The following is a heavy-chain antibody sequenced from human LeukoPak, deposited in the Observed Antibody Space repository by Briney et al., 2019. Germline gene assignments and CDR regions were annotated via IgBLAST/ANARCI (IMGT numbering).Heavy chain of an antibody. Sequence: GASVTVSCKASGYTFTTYYMHWVRQAPGQGLEWMGTINPSGGSTSYAQKSQGRVTMTRDTSTSTVYMELSSLRSEDTAVYYCARGGRGEGTGTTRVAFDIWGQGTMVTVSS. CDR2: INPSGGST. D-gene: IGHD1-1*01. J-gene: IGHJ3*02. CDR3: ARGGRGEGTGTTRVAFDI. V-gene: IGHV1-46*01. CDR1: GYTFTTYY.